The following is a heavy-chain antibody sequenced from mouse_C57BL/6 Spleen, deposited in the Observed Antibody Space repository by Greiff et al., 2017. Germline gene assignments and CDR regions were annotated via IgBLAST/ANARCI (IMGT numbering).Heavy chain of an antibody. J-gene: IGHJ3*01. CDR1: GFSLTSYG. Sequence: QVQLQQSGPGLVQPSQSLSITCTVSGFSLTSYGVHWVRQSPGKGLEWLGVIWSGGSTDYNAAFISRLSISKDNSKSQVFFKMNSLQADDTAIYYCARNWGLYDYDGAWFAYWGQGTLVTVSA. V-gene: IGHV2-2*01. D-gene: IGHD2-4*01. CDR3: ARNWGLYDYDGAWFAY. CDR2: IWSGGST.